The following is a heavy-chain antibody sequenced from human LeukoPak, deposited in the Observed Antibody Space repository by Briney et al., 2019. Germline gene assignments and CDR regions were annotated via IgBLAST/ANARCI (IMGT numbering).Heavy chain of an antibody. CDR1: GGSISSGDYY. D-gene: IGHD6-19*01. CDR2: IYYSGST. CDR3: ARGAPYSSGWVAGY. V-gene: IGHV4-30-4*01. J-gene: IGHJ4*02. Sequence: PSETLSLTCTVSGGSISSGDYYWSWIRQSPGKGLEWIGYIYYSGSTYYNPSLKSRVTLSIDTSKNHFSLKLSSVTAADTAVYYCARGAPYSSGWVAGYWGQGTLVNVSS.